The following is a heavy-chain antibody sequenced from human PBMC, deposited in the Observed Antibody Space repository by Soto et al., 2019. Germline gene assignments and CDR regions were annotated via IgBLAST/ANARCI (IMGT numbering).Heavy chain of an antibody. J-gene: IGHJ3*02. CDR1: GFTFSSYG. CDR3: ARHTYYYDRSGYHIPWAFDI. CDR2: IWYDGSNK. D-gene: IGHD3-22*01. Sequence: PGGSLRLSCAASGFTFSSYGMHWVRQAPGKGLEWVAVIWYDGSNKYYADSVKGRFTISRDNSKNTLYLQMNSLRAEDTAVYYCARHTYYYDRSGYHIPWAFDIWGQGTMVTVSS. V-gene: IGHV3-33*08.